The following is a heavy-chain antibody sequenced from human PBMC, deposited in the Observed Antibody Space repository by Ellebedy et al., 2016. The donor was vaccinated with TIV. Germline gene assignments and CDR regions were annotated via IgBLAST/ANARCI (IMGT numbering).Heavy chain of an antibody. Sequence: GGSLRLSCAASGFTFSNYAMSWVRQAPGRGLEWVSTIYSSGGTYYAGSVKGRFTISRDNSKNTLYLQMNSLRAEDTAVYYCAKGETTAMKALDYYYGMDVWGQGTTVTVSS. J-gene: IGHJ6*02. V-gene: IGHV3-23*05. D-gene: IGHD4-17*01. CDR1: GFTFSNYA. CDR3: AKGETTAMKALDYYYGMDV. CDR2: IYSSGGT.